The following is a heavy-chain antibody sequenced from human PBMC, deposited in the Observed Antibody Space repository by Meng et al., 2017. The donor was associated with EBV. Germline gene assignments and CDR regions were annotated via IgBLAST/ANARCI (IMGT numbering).Heavy chain of an antibody. V-gene: IGHV1-3*01. Sequence: HDRFGQPGPEVTKPGASVKVYAKASGFSFTSYVMHWERQDPGQRLEWRGGFNAGKDKTEYSQKFQGRVNITRDTSESTAYMELSSLISKDPAVYYCAGAGFRGNYKSIDYWGQGTLVTVSS. J-gene: IGHJ4*02. D-gene: IGHD1-26*01. CDR1: GFSFTSYV. CDR3: AGAGFRGNYKSIDY. CDR2: FNAGKDKT.